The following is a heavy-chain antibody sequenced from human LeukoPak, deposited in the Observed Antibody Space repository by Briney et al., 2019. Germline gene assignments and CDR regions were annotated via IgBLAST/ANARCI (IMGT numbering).Heavy chain of an antibody. V-gene: IGHV1-2*02. D-gene: IGHD3-22*01. CDR2: INPNSGGT. Sequence: AAVKVSCKASGYTFTVYFMHWVRQAPGQGLEWMGWINPNSGGTNYAQKFQGRVTMTRDKSISTAYMELSRLRSDDTAVYYCARELNYDSSGYYFDYWGEGTLVTVPT. CDR1: GYTFTVYF. CDR3: ARELNYDSSGYYFDY. J-gene: IGHJ4*02.